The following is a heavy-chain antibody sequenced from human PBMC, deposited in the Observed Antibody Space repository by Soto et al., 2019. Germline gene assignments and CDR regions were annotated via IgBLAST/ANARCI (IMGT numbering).Heavy chain of an antibody. CDR3: ARVLRFRGELHS. Sequence: QVQLQESGPGLVKPSQTLSLTCTVSSGSIISAGYYWSWIRQHPGKGLEWIGHIYHSGSTYYTPSLTMGVTISPHTSITQSPPKRLAVPAADTAVYYWARVLRFRGELHSWGQGTLVTVAS. J-gene: IGHJ4*02. CDR1: SGSIISAGYY. CDR2: IYHSGST. V-gene: IGHV4-31*03. D-gene: IGHD3-3*01.